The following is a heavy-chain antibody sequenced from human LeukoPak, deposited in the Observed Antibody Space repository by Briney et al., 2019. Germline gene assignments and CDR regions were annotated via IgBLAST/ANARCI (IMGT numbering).Heavy chain of an antibody. CDR3: ARHSSLGSGYYY. J-gene: IGHJ4*02. CDR1: GGSFSGYY. Sequence: SETPSLTCAVYGGSFSGYYWSWIRQPPGKGLEWIGEINHSGSTNYNPSLKSRVTISVDTSKNQFSLELSSVTAADTAVYYCARHSSLGSGYYYWGQGTLVTVSS. CDR2: INHSGST. D-gene: IGHD3-22*01. V-gene: IGHV4-34*01.